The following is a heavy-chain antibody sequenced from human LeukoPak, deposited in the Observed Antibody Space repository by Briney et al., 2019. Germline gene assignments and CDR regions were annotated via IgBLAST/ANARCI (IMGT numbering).Heavy chain of an antibody. D-gene: IGHD3-22*01. CDR1: GGSISSSSYY. CDR3: ARQGGNYYDTTRSYFDY. V-gene: IGHV4-39*01. J-gene: IGHJ4*02. CDR2: IYYSGST. Sequence: PSENLSLACTVSGGSISSSSYYWGWIRQPPGKGLEWIGSIYYSGSTYYNPSLKSRVTISVDTSKNQFSLKLSSVTAADTAVYYCARQGGNYYDTTRSYFDYWGQGTLVTVSS.